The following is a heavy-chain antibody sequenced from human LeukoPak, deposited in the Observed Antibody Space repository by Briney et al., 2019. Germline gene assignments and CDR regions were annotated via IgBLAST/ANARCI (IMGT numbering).Heavy chain of an antibody. CDR3: ATRIAARPFDP. D-gene: IGHD6-6*01. J-gene: IGHJ5*02. Sequence: SETLSLTCTVSGDSISSSSYYWGWIRQPPGKGLEWIGSFYFSGSAYYNPSLESRITVSVDTSKNQFSLKLTSVTAADTAVYYCATRIAARPFDPWGQGTLVTVSS. V-gene: IGHV4-39*01. CDR1: GDSISSSSYY. CDR2: FYFSGSA.